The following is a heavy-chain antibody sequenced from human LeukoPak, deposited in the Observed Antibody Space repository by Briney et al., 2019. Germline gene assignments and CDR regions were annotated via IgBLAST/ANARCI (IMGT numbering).Heavy chain of an antibody. CDR2: INSDGSRT. CDR3: ARALGSYSDY. Sequence: GGSLRLSCAASGFTFSSDWMHWVRQAPGKGLVWVSRINSDGSRTIYADPVKGRFTISRDNAKNTLYLQMNSLRVEDTAVYYCARALGSYSDYWGQGTLVTVSS. J-gene: IGHJ4*02. CDR1: GFTFSSDW. V-gene: IGHV3-74*01. D-gene: IGHD1-26*01.